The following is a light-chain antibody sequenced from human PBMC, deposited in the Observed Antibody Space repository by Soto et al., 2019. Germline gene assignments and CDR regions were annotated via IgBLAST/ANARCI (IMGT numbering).Light chain of an antibody. V-gene: IGKV1-5*01. Sequence: EIQMTQSPSTLSASVGDRVTITCRASENVNTWLAWYQQKPGKAPTLVIYDASRLEGGGPSRVSGSGSGTDFTPTINSLQPDDLGTYDCQQYKTYPLTFGQGTKVEI. CDR1: ENVNTW. CDR2: DAS. CDR3: QQYKTYPLT. J-gene: IGKJ1*01.